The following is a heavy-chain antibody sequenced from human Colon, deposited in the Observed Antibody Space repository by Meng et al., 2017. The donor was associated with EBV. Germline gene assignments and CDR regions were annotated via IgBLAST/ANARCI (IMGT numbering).Heavy chain of an antibody. CDR3: ARYSTNWPFDN. Sequence: QVHGPGPSLVKTSDTLYITFNVAGTSSTANFWACIRQPPAQGLEWIGYIYYTRSRNYNPSLKSRVTMSMDTSNNQFSLKLSSVTAADTAVYYCARYSTNWPFDNWGRGTLVTVSS. CDR2: IYYTRSR. V-gene: IGHV4-59*07. D-gene: IGHD2-2*01. CDR1: GTSSTANF. J-gene: IGHJ4*02.